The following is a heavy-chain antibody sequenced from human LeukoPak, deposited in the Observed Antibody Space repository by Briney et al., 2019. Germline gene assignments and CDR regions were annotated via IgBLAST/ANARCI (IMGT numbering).Heavy chain of an antibody. CDR1: GGSFSGYY. CDR2: INHSGST. V-gene: IGHV4-34*01. Sequence: SETLSLTCAVYGGSFSGYYWSWIRQPPGKGLEWTGEINHSGSTNYNPSLKSRVTISVDTSKNQFSLKLSSVTAADTAVYYCARERLVRGVMTYYYYGMDVWGQGTTVTVSS. CDR3: ARERLVRGVMTYYYYGMDV. D-gene: IGHD3-10*01. J-gene: IGHJ6*02.